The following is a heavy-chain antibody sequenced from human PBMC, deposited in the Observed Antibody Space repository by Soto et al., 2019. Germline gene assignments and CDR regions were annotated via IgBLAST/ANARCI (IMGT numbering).Heavy chain of an antibody. CDR3: AKDELWFGELLSGYFDY. J-gene: IGHJ4*02. CDR1: GFTFSSSG. V-gene: IGHV3-30*18. CDR2: ISYDGSNK. Sequence: GGSLRLSCAASGFTFSSSGMHWVRQAPGKGLEWVAVISYDGSNKYYADSVKGRFTISRDNSKNTLYLQMNSLRAEDTAVYYCAKDELWFGELLSGYFDYWGQGTLVTVSS. D-gene: IGHD3-10*01.